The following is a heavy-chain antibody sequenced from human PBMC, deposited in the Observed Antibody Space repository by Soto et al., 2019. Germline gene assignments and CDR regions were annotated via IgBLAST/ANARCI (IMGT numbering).Heavy chain of an antibody. CDR1: GGSFSGYY. J-gene: IGHJ4*02. CDR2: INHSGST. D-gene: IGHD2-21*01. CDR3: ARDKIPGLFDY. V-gene: IGHV4-34*01. Sequence: QVQLQQWGAGLLKPSETLSLTCAVYGGSFSGYYWTWIRQPPGTGLEWIGEINHSGSTNYNPSLKGLVTISVDTSKNQFSLKLTSVTAADTAVYYCARDKIPGLFDYWGQGTLVTVSS.